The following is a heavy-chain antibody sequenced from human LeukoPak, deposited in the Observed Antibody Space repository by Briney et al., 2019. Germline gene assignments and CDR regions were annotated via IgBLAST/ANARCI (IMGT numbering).Heavy chain of an antibody. J-gene: IGHJ4*02. CDR2: ISWIDDK. Sequence: SGPTLVNPTQTLTLTCTFSGFSLNTHGVSVGWIRQPPGQALEWLAVISWIDDKRYSPSLKSRLTITKDTSENQVVLTMTNVDPADTATYYCAHSVTWIQIWPYFDHWGQGTLVTVSS. V-gene: IGHV2-5*01. D-gene: IGHD5-18*01. CDR1: GFSLNTHGVS. CDR3: AHSVTWIQIWPYFDH.